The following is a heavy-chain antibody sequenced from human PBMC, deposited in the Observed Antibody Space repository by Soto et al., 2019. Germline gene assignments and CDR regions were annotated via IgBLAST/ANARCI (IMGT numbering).Heavy chain of an antibody. CDR1: GGSITIGGYY. Sequence: SETLSLTCTVSGGSITIGGYYWSWIRQLPGKGLEWIGHKYYSESTYYNPSLKSRVSISLDTSKNQFSLKLSYVTAADTAMYYCARTKCSGGSCYSWSLDYWGQGTPVTVS. J-gene: IGHJ4*02. CDR3: ARTKCSGGSCYSWSLDY. V-gene: IGHV4-31*03. CDR2: KYYSEST. D-gene: IGHD2-15*01.